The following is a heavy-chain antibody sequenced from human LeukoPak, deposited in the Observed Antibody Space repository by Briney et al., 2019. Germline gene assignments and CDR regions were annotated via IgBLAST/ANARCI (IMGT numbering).Heavy chain of an antibody. CDR3: ARDGNSKGAMVRGAFDY. V-gene: IGHV5-51*01. J-gene: IGHJ4*02. CDR2: IYPGDSDT. CDR1: GYSFTSYW. D-gene: IGHD3-10*01. Sequence: GESLKISCKGSGYSFTSYWIGWVRQMPGKGLEWMGIIYPGDSDTRYSPSFQGQVTISADKSISTAYLQWSSLKASDTAMYYCARDGNSKGAMVRGAFDYWGQGTLVTVSS.